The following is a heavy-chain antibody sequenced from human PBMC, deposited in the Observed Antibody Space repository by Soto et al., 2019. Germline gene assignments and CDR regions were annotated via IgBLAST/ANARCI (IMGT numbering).Heavy chain of an antibody. CDR2: IHYTGNT. J-gene: IGHJ4*02. V-gene: IGHV4-39*01. CDR1: GDSISSGRYH. CDR3: AGADGLGGVTPFMDY. Sequence: QLQLQESGPGLVKPSETLSLICTVSGDSISSGRYHWGWIRQPPGKGLEFIATIHYTGNTHYNPPLRVGVTIFVDTPKGHSSLGLGSVPAADTAVYYWAGADGLGGVTPFMDYWGQGTRGTVSS. D-gene: IGHD3-3*01.